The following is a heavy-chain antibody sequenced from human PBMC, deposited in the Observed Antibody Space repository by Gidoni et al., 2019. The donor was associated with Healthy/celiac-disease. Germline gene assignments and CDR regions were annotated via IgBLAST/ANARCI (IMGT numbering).Heavy chain of an antibody. CDR3: ARGWTVVARYFDY. J-gene: IGHJ4*02. Sequence: SRVTISVDTSKNQFSLKLGSVTAADTAVYYCARGWTVVARYFDYWGQGTLVTVSS. D-gene: IGHD2-15*01. V-gene: IGHV4-34*01.